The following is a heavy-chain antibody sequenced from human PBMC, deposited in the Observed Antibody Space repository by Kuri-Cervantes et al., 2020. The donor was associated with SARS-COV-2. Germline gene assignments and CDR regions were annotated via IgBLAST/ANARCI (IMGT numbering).Heavy chain of an antibody. CDR3: ARASGYYVFDY. D-gene: IGHD3-10*02. J-gene: IGHJ4*02. Sequence: SVKVSCKASGYTFTSYGMSWVRQAPGQGLEWMGEIIPIFGSINYAQKFQGRVTITADKLTSTTYMELIGLVSVDTAVDYCARASGYYVFDYWGQGTLVTVSS. CDR2: IIPIFGSI. V-gene: IGHV1-69*06. CDR1: GYTFTSYG.